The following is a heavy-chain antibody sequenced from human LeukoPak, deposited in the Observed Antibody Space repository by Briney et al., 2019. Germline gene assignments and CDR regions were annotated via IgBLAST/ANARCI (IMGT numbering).Heavy chain of an antibody. CDR2: MSWNRGSK. V-gene: IGHV3-9*01. D-gene: IGHD3-10*01. Sequence: GGSLRLSCAVSGFTFDDYAMQWVGQAPGKGVEWVSGMSWNRGSKVYADSVKGGCTISRENAKNSVYLQMNSLRAEDTGLYYCAKGYYGSVDIFDYWGQGTLVTVSS. CDR3: AKGYYGSVDIFDY. CDR1: GFTFDDYA. J-gene: IGHJ4*02.